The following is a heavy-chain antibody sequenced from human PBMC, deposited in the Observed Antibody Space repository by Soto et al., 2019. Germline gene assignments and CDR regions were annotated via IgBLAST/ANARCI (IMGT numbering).Heavy chain of an antibody. CDR3: ARDGDSGSNAYFDY. J-gene: IGHJ4*02. CDR2: ISSSSSYI. Sequence: GGSLRLSCAASGFTFSSYSMNWVRQAPGKGLEWVSSISSSSSYIYYADSVKGRFTTSRDNAKNSLYLQMNSLRAEDTAVYYCARDGDSGSNAYFDYWGQGTLVTVSS. V-gene: IGHV3-21*03. D-gene: IGHD1-26*01. CDR1: GFTFSSYS.